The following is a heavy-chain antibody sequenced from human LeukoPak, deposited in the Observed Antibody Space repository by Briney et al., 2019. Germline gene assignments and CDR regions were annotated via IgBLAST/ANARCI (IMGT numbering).Heavy chain of an antibody. CDR2: ISGSGGST. D-gene: IGHD3-16*01. Sequence: GGSLRLSCAASGFTFSSYAMSWARQAPGKGLEWVSAISGSGGSTYYADSVKGRFTISRDNSKNTLYLQMNSLRAEDTAVYYCAKDGFRLGSAFWGQGTLVTVSS. V-gene: IGHV3-23*01. J-gene: IGHJ4*02. CDR3: AKDGFRLGSAF. CDR1: GFTFSSYA.